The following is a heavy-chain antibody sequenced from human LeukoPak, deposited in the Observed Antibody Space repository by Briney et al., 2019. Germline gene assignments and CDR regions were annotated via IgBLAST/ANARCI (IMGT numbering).Heavy chain of an antibody. CDR3: ARGGSGWYSNYYYMDV. CDR2: FSSTTNTI. D-gene: IGHD6-19*01. V-gene: IGHV3-48*04. Sequence: GGSLRLSCEASGFTQNAMGWVRQAPGKGLEWISYFSSTTNTIFYADSVKGRFTISRDNAKSSLHLQMTSLRAEDTAVYYCARGGSGWYSNYYYMDVWGTGTTVTISS. J-gene: IGHJ6*03. CDR1: GFTQNA.